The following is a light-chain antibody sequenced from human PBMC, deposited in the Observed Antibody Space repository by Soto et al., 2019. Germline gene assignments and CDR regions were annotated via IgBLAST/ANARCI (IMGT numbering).Light chain of an antibody. J-gene: IGKJ1*01. CDR2: AAS. V-gene: IGKV1-12*01. Sequence: DIQMTQSPSSVSASVGDRVTITCRASQYISSWLGWYQQKPGKPPKLLIYAASRLQIGVPLRFIGSESGTEFTLTIRSLQPEDSAIYYCQQANTFPWTFGQGTTLEI. CDR1: QYISSW. CDR3: QQANTFPWT.